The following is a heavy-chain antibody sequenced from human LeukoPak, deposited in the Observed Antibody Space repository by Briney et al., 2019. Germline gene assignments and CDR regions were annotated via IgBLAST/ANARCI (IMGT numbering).Heavy chain of an antibody. CDR3: TGSWYYFDY. J-gene: IGHJ4*02. D-gene: IGHD1-26*01. V-gene: IGHV4-34*01. CDR2: INHSGST. CDR1: GGSFSGYY. Sequence: SETLSLTCAVYGGSFSGYYWSCIRQPPGKGLEWIGEINHSGSTNYNPSLKSRVTISVDTSKNQFSLKLNSVTAADTAVYYCTGSWYYFDYWGQGTLVTVSS.